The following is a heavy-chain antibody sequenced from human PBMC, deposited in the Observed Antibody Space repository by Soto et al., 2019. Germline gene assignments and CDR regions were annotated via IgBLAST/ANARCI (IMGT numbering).Heavy chain of an antibody. D-gene: IGHD3-22*01. V-gene: IGHV4-59*01. CDR3: ARGLISGYYLYDAFDI. Sequence: PSETLSLTCTVSGGYISNYYWSWIRQPPGKGLEWIGYIYYSGSTNYNPSLKSRVTISVDTSKNQFSLKLSSVTAADTAVYYCARGLISGYYLYDAFDIWGQGTMVTVSS. CDR2: IYYSGST. J-gene: IGHJ3*02. CDR1: GGYISNYY.